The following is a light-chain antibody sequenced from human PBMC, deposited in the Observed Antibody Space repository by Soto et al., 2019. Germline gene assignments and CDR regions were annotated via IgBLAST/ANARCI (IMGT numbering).Light chain of an antibody. CDR2: GSN. Sequence: QSVLAQPPSASGTPGQRVAISCSGTSSNIGSNPVNWFQQLPGTAPKLLIYGSNQRPSGVPARFSGSKSGTSASLAISGLQSEDEADYYCAAWDDNLFGPVFGGGTKLTVL. V-gene: IGLV1-44*01. CDR3: AAWDDNLFGPV. CDR1: SSNIGSNP. J-gene: IGLJ2*01.